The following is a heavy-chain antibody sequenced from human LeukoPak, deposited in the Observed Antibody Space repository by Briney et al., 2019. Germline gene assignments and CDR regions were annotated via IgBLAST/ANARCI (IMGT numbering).Heavy chain of an antibody. CDR2: IYYSGST. Sequence: PSETLSLTCTVSGGSISSYYWSWIRQPPGKGLEWIGYIYYSGSTNCNPSLKSRVTISVDTSKNQFSLKLSSVTAADTAVYYCARVRTGHNWFDPWGQGTLVTVSS. CDR1: GGSISSYY. V-gene: IGHV4-59*01. D-gene: IGHD3/OR15-3a*01. J-gene: IGHJ5*02. CDR3: ARVRTGHNWFDP.